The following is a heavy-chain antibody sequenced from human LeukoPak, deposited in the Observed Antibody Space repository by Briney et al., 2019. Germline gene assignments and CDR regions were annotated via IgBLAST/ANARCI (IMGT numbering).Heavy chain of an antibody. V-gene: IGHV4-34*01. J-gene: IGHJ5*02. CDR3: ARGAKYQLLRVRLYNWFDP. D-gene: IGHD2-2*01. CDR1: GGSFSGYY. Sequence: SETLSLTCAVYGGSFSGYYWSWIRQPPGKGLEWIGEINYSGSTNYNPSLKSRVTISVDTSKNQFSLKLSSVTAADTAVYYCARGAKYQLLRVRLYNWFDPWGQGTLVTVSS. CDR2: INYSGST.